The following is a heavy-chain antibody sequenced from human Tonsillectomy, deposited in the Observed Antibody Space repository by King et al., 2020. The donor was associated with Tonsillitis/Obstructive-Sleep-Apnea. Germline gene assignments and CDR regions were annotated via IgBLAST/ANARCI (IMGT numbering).Heavy chain of an antibody. CDR2: INHSGST. CDR1: GGSFSGYY. CDR3: ASGRAAATSHMDV. Sequence: VQLQQWGAGLLKPSETLSLTCAVYGGSFSGYYWSWIRQPPGKGLEWIGEINHSGSTNYNPSLKSRVTISVDTSKNQFSLKLSSVTAADTAVYYCASGRAAATSHMDVWGKGTTVTVSS. V-gene: IGHV4-34*01. J-gene: IGHJ6*03. D-gene: IGHD6-13*01.